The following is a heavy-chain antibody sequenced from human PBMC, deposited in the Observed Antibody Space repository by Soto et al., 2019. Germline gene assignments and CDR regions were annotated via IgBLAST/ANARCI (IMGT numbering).Heavy chain of an antibody. D-gene: IGHD3-3*01. Sequence: QVQLVESGGGVVQPGRSLRLSCAASGFTFSSYGMHWVRQAPGKGLEWVAVIWYDGSNKYYADSVNGRFTISRDNSKNTLYLQMNSLRAEDTAVYYCAREAKRDDFWSGYLRTELYIDYWGQGTLVTVSS. J-gene: IGHJ4*02. V-gene: IGHV3-33*01. CDR1: GFTFSSYG. CDR2: IWYDGSNK. CDR3: AREAKRDDFWSGYLRTELYIDY.